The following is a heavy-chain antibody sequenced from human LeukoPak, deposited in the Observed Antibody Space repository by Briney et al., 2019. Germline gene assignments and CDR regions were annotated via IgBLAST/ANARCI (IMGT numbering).Heavy chain of an antibody. V-gene: IGHV3-48*03. CDR1: GFTFSSYE. Sequence: PGGSLRLSCAASGFTFSSYEMNWVRQAPGKGLEWVSYISGGDTMYYADSVKGRFTISRDNAENSLYLQMNSLRAEDTAVYYCARALPIDYWGQGTLVTVSS. CDR2: ISGGDTM. CDR3: ARALPIDY. J-gene: IGHJ4*02.